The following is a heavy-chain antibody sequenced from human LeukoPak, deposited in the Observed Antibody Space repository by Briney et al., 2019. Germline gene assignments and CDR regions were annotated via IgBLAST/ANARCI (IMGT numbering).Heavy chain of an antibody. CDR2: ISGSSGSTI. J-gene: IGHJ6*04. CDR3: AELGITMIGGV. Sequence: GGTLRLSCAVSGFTFSDYAMTWVRQAPGKGLEWVSAISGSSGSTIYYADSVKGRFTISRDNAKNSLYLQMNSLRAEDTAVYYCAELGITMIGGVWGKGTTVTISS. CDR1: GFTFSDYA. V-gene: IGHV3-69-1*02. D-gene: IGHD3-10*02.